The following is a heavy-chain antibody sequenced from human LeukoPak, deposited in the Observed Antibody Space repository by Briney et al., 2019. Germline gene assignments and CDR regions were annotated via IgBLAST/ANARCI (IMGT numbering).Heavy chain of an antibody. D-gene: IGHD3-10*01. Sequence: GESLKISCKGSGYSFYSSWIGWVRQMLGKGLEWMGIIFPADSDARYSPAFQGQVTMSADTSTSTAYLQWSSLKASDTAIYYCARQRGVSKTYFSDALDVWGQGTTVTVSS. CDR2: IFPADSDA. J-gene: IGHJ6*02. V-gene: IGHV5-51*01. CDR3: ARQRGVSKTYFSDALDV. CDR1: GYSFYSSW.